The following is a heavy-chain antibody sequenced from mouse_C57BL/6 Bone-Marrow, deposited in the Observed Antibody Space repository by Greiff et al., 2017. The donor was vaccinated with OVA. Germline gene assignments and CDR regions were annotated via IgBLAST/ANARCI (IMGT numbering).Heavy chain of an antibody. Sequence: VQLQQSGAELVRPGASVKLSCTASGFNIKDDYMHWVKQRPEQGLEWIGWIDPENGDTDYASKFQGKATITADTSSNTAYLQLSSLTSEDTAVYYCTTGRRNYFDYWGQGTTLTVSS. CDR3: TTGRRNYFDY. CDR2: IDPENGDT. CDR1: GFNIKDDY. J-gene: IGHJ2*01. V-gene: IGHV14-4*01.